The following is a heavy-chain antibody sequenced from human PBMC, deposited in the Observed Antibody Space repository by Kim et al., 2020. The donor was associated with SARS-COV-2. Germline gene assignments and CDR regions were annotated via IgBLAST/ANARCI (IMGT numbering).Heavy chain of an antibody. CDR1: GFNFGLYA. J-gene: IGHJ2*01. Sequence: GESLKISCEGSGFNFGLYAFNWVRRAPGKGLEWLCIINGGGSPTYCADSVKDRFTISRDNSRNFVFLQMSSLRTDDTATYYCVRGLLDLWGRGTEVTVAA. CDR2: INGGGSPT. CDR3: VRGLLDL. D-gene: IGHD4-17*01. V-gene: IGHV3-23*01.